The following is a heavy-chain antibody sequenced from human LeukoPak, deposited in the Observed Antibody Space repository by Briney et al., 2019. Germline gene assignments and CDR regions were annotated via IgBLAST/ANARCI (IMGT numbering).Heavy chain of an antibody. V-gene: IGHV1-18*01. Sequence: GASVKVSCSASGYTFTSYGISWVRQAPGQGLEWMGWISAYNGNTNYAQKLQGRVTMTTDTSTSTAYMELRSLRSDDTAVYYCARGAFWSGSQNWFDPWGQGTLVTVSS. D-gene: IGHD3-3*01. J-gene: IGHJ5*02. CDR2: ISAYNGNT. CDR1: GYTFTSYG. CDR3: ARGAFWSGSQNWFDP.